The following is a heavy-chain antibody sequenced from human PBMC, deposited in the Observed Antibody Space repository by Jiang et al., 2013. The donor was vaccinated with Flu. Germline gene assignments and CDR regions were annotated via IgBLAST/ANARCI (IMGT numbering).Heavy chain of an antibody. CDR1: TFSSYA. Sequence: TFSSYAISWVRQAPGQGLEWMGGIIPIFGTANYAQKFQGRVTITADESTSTAYMELSNLRSEDTAVYYCVRPTPGIAVAGTFYYYGMDVWGQGTTVTVSS. D-gene: IGHD6-19*01. CDR2: IIPIFGTA. CDR3: VRPTPGIAVAGTFYYYGMDV. V-gene: IGHV1-69*01. J-gene: IGHJ6*02.